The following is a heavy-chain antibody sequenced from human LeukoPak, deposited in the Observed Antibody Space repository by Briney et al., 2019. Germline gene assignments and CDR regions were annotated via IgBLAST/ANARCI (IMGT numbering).Heavy chain of an antibody. Sequence: SLRLSCAASGFTFDDYAMHWVRQAPGKGLEWVSGISWNSGSIGYADSVKGRFTISRDNAKNSLYLQMNSLRAEDMALYYCARSTYYYDSSGYYFDYWGQGTLVTVSS. CDR3: ARSTYYYDSSGYYFDY. V-gene: IGHV3-9*03. CDR2: ISWNSGSI. CDR1: GFTFDDYA. J-gene: IGHJ4*02. D-gene: IGHD3-22*01.